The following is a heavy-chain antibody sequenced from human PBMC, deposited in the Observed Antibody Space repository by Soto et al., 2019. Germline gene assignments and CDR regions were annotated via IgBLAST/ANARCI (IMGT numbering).Heavy chain of an antibody. CDR3: ASAGLFGVRGVPS. D-gene: IGHD3-10*01. V-gene: IGHV3-23*01. J-gene: IGHJ4*02. CDR1: GFTFSSYA. Sequence: EVQLLESGGGLVQPGGSLRLSCAASGFTFSSYAMSWVRQAPGKGLEWVSAISGSGGSTYYADSVKGRFTISRDNSKNTLELQMISLRAEDTAVYYCASAGLFGVRGVPSWGQGTLVTGSS. CDR2: ISGSGGST.